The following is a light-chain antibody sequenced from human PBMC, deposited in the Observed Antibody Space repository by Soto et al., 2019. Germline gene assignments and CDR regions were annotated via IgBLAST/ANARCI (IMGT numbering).Light chain of an antibody. V-gene: IGKV1-27*01. CDR2: AAS. CDR3: QKYNSAPLT. CDR1: ESVSGW. Sequence: IQMTQSASTLSASVGDRVTITCRASESVSGWLAWYQQKPGKAPKLLIYAASTLQSGVPSRFSGSGSGTDFTLTISSLQPEDVATYYCQKYNSAPLTFGQGTRLEIK. J-gene: IGKJ5*01.